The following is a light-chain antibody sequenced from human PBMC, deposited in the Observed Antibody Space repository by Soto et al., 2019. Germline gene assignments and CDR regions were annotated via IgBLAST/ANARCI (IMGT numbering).Light chain of an antibody. CDR2: GAS. V-gene: IGKV3-20*01. J-gene: IGKJ2*01. Sequence: EIVLTQSPGTLSLSPGERATLSSRASQSVSSSYLAWYQQKPGQAPRLLIYGASSRATGIPDRFSGSGSGTDFTLTTSRLEPEDFAVYYCQQYGSSPNTFGQGTKLEIK. CDR1: QSVSSSY. CDR3: QQYGSSPNT.